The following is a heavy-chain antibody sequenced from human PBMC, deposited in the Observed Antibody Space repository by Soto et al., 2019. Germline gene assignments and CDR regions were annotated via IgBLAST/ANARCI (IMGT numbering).Heavy chain of an antibody. CDR2: IYYSGST. D-gene: IGHD2-2*02. CDR1: GGSISSGHYY. J-gene: IGHJ3*02. CDR3: ARGGKRAAISFLGAFDI. V-gene: IGHV4-30-4*01. Sequence: PXETLSLPCTVSGGSISSGHYYWSCIRQPPGKGLEWIGYIYYSGSTYYNPSLKSRVTISVDTSKNQFSLKLSSVTAADTAVYYCARGGKRAAISFLGAFDIWGQGTMVT.